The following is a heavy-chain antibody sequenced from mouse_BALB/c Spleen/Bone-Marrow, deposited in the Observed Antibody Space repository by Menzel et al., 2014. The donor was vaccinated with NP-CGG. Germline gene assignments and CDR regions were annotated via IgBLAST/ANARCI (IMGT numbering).Heavy chain of an antibody. CDR2: IDPANGNT. Sequence: DVKLQESGAELVKPGASVKLSCTASGFNIKDTYMHWVKQRPEQGLEWIGRIDPANGNTKYDPKFQGKATITADTSSNTAYLQLSSLTSEDTAVYYGARGGTTATWYFDVWGAGTTVTVSS. V-gene: IGHV14-3*02. CDR3: ARGGTTATWYFDV. CDR1: GFNIKDTY. J-gene: IGHJ1*01. D-gene: IGHD1-2*01.